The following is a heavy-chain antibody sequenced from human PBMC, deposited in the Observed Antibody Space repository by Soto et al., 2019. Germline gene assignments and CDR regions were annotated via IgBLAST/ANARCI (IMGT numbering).Heavy chain of an antibody. CDR3: ARYIYGQGFKA. CDR1: GDTFTNFD. CDR2: MRANSGDT. V-gene: IGHV1-8*01. J-gene: IGHJ5*02. D-gene: IGHD3-3*02. Sequence: QVQLVQPGAEVRKPGASVKVSCKASGDTFTNFDFNWVRQPTGQGLEWIGWMRANSGDTGHAQKFQGRVSMSRDTPMSTAYMELSSLIAEDTAVYCCARYIYGQGFKAWGQGTLVFVSS.